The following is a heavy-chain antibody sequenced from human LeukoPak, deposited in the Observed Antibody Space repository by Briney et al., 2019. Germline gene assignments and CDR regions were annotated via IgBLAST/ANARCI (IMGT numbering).Heavy chain of an antibody. CDR3: ARDGGSYCSSTSCYTPYYYMDV. J-gene: IGHJ6*03. CDR1: GGTFSSYA. Sequence: ASVKVSCKASGGTFSSYAISWVRQAPGQGLEWMGGIIPIFGTANYAQKFQGRVTITADESTSTAYMELSSLRSEDTAVYYCARDGGSYCSSTSCYTPYYYMDVWGKGTTVTVSS. D-gene: IGHD2-2*02. V-gene: IGHV1-69*13. CDR2: IIPIFGTA.